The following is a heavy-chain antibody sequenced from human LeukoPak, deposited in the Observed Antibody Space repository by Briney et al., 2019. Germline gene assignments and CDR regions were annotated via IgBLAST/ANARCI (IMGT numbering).Heavy chain of an antibody. CDR3: ARRGCNGGSCDGY. Sequence: GEPLNISCKGSGYGFSNDWIGWVRQLPGKGLEWMGIFYPGDSDTRYSPSFQGQVTISADKSISTAHLQWSSLEASDTAMYYCARRGCNGGSCDGYWGEGTLVTVSS. CDR1: GYGFSNDW. CDR2: FYPGDSDT. J-gene: IGHJ4*02. D-gene: IGHD2-15*01. V-gene: IGHV5-51*01.